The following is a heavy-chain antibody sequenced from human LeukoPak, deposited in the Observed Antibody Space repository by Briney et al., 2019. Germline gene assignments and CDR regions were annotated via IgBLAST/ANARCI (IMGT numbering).Heavy chain of an antibody. CDR3: ARANYGDYPIDY. D-gene: IGHD4-17*01. CDR1: GGSFSGYY. J-gene: IGHJ4*02. Sequence: SETLSLTCAVSGGSFSGYYWSWLRQPPGKGLEWIGEINHSGSTNYNPSLKSRVTISVDTSKNQFSLKLSSVTAADTAVYYCARANYGDYPIDYWGQGTLVTVSS. V-gene: IGHV4-34*01. CDR2: INHSGST.